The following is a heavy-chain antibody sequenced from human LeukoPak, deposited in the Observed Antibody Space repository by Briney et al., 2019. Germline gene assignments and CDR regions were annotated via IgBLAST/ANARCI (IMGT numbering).Heavy chain of an antibody. D-gene: IGHD6-13*01. Sequence: ASVKVSCKASGYTFTSYDINWVRQATGQGLEWMGWMNPNGGNTGYAQKFQGRVTMTRNTSISTAYMELSSLRSEDTAVYYCARGLNIAAADNWFDPWGQGTLVTVSS. CDR3: ARGLNIAAADNWFDP. CDR1: GYTFTSYD. J-gene: IGHJ5*02. V-gene: IGHV1-8*01. CDR2: MNPNGGNT.